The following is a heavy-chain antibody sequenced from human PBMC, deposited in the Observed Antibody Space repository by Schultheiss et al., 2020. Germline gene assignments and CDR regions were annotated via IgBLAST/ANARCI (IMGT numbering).Heavy chain of an antibody. V-gene: IGHV4-59*01. CDR3: AREGDRPYSLDY. D-gene: IGHD5-18*01. Sequence: SETLSLSCTVSGDSIRNYYWSWIRQPPGKGLEWIGYIHYSGSTNYNPSLKSRLTISIDTSTNQFSLRLSSVTAADTAVYYCAREGDRPYSLDYWGQGTLVNVYS. J-gene: IGHJ4*02. CDR1: GDSIRNYY. CDR2: IHYSGST.